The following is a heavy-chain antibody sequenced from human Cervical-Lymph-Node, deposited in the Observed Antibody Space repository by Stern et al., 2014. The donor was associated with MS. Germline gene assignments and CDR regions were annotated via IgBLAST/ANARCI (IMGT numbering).Heavy chain of an antibody. CDR3: TRDSGSYLTYYFDY. CDR1: GFTFGDYA. Sequence: VQLVESGGGLVKPGRSLRLSCTASGFTFGDYAMSWFRQAPGKGLEWVGFIRSKAYGGTTEYAASVKGRFTISRDDSKSIAYLQMNSLKTEDTAVYYCTRDSGSYLTYYFDYWGQGTLVTVSS. D-gene: IGHD1-26*01. V-gene: IGHV3-49*05. J-gene: IGHJ4*02. CDR2: IRSKAYGGTT.